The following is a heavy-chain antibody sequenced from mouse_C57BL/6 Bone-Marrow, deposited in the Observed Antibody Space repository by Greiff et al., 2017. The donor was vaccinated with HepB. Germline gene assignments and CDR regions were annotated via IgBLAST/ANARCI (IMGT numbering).Heavy chain of an antibody. CDR3: ARAGKSFWYFDV. J-gene: IGHJ1*03. Sequence: EVQLQESGPGMVKPSQSLSLTCTVTGYSITSGYDWHWIRHFPGNKLEWMGYISYSGSTNYNPSLKSRISITHDTSKNHFFLKLNSVTTEDTATYYCARAGKSFWYFDVWGTGTTVTVSS. V-gene: IGHV3-1*01. CDR2: ISYSGST. CDR1: GYSITSGYD.